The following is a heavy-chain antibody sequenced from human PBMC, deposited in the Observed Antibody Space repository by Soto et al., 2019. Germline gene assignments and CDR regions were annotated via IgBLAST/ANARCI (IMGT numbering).Heavy chain of an antibody. D-gene: IGHD6-13*01. CDR2: IYSTGNT. V-gene: IGHV4-39*01. J-gene: IGHJ6*02. Sequence: PPDTLYLSCTVSGDSLTRSSSGGCIRQPPGKGLEWIGSIYSTGNTYYNPSLNSQVTISVDTSKNQFSLNVISVAAADTAVYYCRRSSRYSTDVWGQGTTVT. CDR3: RRSSRYSTDV. CDR1: GDSLTRSSS.